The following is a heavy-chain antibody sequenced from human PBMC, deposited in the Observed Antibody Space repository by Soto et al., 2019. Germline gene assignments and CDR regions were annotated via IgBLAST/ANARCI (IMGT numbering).Heavy chain of an antibody. CDR3: ARDLKRYYDSSGYGYYYYGMDV. D-gene: IGHD3-22*01. CDR2: IIPIFGLA. J-gene: IGHJ6*02. CDR1: GGTFSSYA. V-gene: IGHV1-69*01. Sequence: QVQLVQSGAEVKKPGSSVKVSCKASGGTFSSYAISWVRQAPGQGLEWMGGIIPIFGLANYAQKFQGRVTITADESTSTAYMDLSSLRSEDTAVYYCARDLKRYYDSSGYGYYYYGMDVWGQGTTVTVSS.